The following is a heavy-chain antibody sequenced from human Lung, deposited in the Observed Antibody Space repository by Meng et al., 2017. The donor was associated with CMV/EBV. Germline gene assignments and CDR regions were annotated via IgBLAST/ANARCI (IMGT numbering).Heavy chain of an antibody. J-gene: IGHJ6*02. CDR2: ISNSGTT. CDR1: GESLSGYY. V-gene: IGHV4-34*01. CDR3: ARARLSSRFMDF. D-gene: IGHD2/OR15-2a*01. Sequence: GSLRLSCAVYGESLSGYYWTWIRQPPGKGLEWMGEISNSGTTNYNSSLKSRVFISVDTYKNQLSLNLTPVTAADTAVYYCARARLSSRFMDFWGQGTPVTVSS.